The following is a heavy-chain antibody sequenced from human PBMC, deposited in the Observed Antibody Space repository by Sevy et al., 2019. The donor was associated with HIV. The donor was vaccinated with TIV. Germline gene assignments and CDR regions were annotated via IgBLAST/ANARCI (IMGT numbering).Heavy chain of an antibody. Sequence: GGSLRLSCAASGFTFSSYAMSWVRQAPGKGLEWVSAISGSGGSTYYADSVKGRFTISRDNSKNTLYLQMNSLRAEDTAVYYDAKDEYITNEGGVINYFDYWGQGTLVTVSS. V-gene: IGHV3-23*01. CDR3: AKDEYITNEGGVINYFDY. D-gene: IGHD3-3*01. CDR2: ISGSGGST. CDR1: GFTFSSYA. J-gene: IGHJ4*02.